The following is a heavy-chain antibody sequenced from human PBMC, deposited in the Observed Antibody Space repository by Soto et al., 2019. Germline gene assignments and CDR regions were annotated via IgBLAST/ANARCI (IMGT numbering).Heavy chain of an antibody. D-gene: IGHD2-21*01. V-gene: IGHV4-39*07. CDR1: GGSISSSSYY. CDR3: AKNAFCVRSSCSSIYGFGP. Sequence: SETLSLTCTVSGGSISSSSYYWGWIRQPPGKGLEWIGSIYYSGSTYYNPSLKSRVTISVDTSKNQFSLNVISVTTADSAVYYCAKNAFCVRSSCSSIYGFGPWSQGFLVTVSS. CDR2: IYYSGST. J-gene: IGHJ5*02.